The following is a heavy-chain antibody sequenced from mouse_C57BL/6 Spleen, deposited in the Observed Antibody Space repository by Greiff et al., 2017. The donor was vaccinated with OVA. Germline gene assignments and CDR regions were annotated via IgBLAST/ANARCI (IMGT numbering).Heavy chain of an antibody. D-gene: IGHD2-1*01. V-gene: IGHV3-6*01. CDR1: GYSITSGYY. CDR2: ISYDGSN. Sequence: EVKVEESGPGLVKPSQSLSLTCSVTGYSITSGYYWNWIRQFPGNKLEWMGYISYDGSNNYNPSLKNRISITRDTSKNQFFLKLNSVTTEDTATYYCAVYYGNYERYFDVWGTGTTVTVSS. J-gene: IGHJ1*03. CDR3: AVYYGNYERYFDV.